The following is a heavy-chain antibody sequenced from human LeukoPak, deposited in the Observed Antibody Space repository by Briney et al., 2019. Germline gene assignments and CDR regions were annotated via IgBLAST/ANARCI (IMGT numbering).Heavy chain of an antibody. V-gene: IGHV3-74*01. J-gene: IGHJ4*02. D-gene: IGHD3-10*01. CDR2: INSDGNIT. CDR1: GFTFSNYW. Sequence: GVSLRLSCAASGFTFSNYWMHWVRQAPGKGLVWVSRINSDGNITNYADSVKGRFTISRDNAKNMLYLQMNSLRAEDTAVYYCARVRYCDYWGQGTLVSVSS. CDR3: ARVRYCDY.